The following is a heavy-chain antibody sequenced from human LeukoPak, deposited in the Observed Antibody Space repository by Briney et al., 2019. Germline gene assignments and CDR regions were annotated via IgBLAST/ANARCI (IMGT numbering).Heavy chain of an antibody. V-gene: IGHV1-69*04. CDR3: ARSVSATGTNY. CDR1: GGTFSSYA. J-gene: IGHJ4*02. D-gene: IGHD1-1*01. Sequence: SVKVSCKASGGTFSSYAISWGRQAPGQGLEWMGRIIPILGIANYAQKFQGRVTITADKSTSTAYMELSSLRSEDTAVYYCARSVSATGTNYWGQGTLVTVSS. CDR2: IIPILGIA.